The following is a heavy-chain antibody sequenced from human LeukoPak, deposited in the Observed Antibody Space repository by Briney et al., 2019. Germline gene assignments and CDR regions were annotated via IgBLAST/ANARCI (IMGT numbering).Heavy chain of an antibody. J-gene: IGHJ4*02. V-gene: IGHV4-59*11. CDR1: GASTASHY. D-gene: IGHD5-18*01. CDR2: MFDTVST. CDR3: ATIKRGSTYGYFDF. Sequence: PSETLSLTCTVSGASTASHYWTWLRQPPGKELEWIAYMFDTVSTKSNPSRKSRLTLSVDTSKKQLSLRLSSVTAADTAVYYCATIKRGSTYGYFDFWGQGIKVTVSS.